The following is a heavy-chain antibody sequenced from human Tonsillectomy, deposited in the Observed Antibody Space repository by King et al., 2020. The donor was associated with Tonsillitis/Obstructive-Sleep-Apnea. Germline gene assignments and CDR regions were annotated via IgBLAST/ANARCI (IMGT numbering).Heavy chain of an antibody. V-gene: IGHV1-69*10. CDR2: IIPFLGTA. J-gene: IGHJ6*02. CDR1: GGTFSRYA. CDR3: ARAGPLGQAGEKIYYSYDMDV. Sequence: LQLVQSGAEVKKPGSSVKVSCKASGGTFSRYAINWVRQAPGQGLEWMGGIIPFLGTANYAQTFQGRVTLTADKSTSTTYMELRSLRSADTAVYYCARAGPLGQAGEKIYYSYDMDVWGRGTTVTVSS. D-gene: IGHD7-27*01.